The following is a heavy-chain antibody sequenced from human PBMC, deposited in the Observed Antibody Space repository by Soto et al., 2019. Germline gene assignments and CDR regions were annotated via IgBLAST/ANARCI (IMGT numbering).Heavy chain of an antibody. J-gene: IGHJ4*02. CDR2: ISGFNGNT. CDR1: GYTFSRYG. CDR3: ARASAYSTPWSFDN. D-gene: IGHD6-13*01. V-gene: IGHV1-18*01. Sequence: QVQLVQSGAEVKKPGASVRVSCKASGYTFSRYGISWVRQAPGQGLEWMGWISGFNGNTKESEKLQGRVTLTTDKAANTAHMALRGLRSGDTAVYYCARASAYSTPWSFDNWGQGTLVTVSS.